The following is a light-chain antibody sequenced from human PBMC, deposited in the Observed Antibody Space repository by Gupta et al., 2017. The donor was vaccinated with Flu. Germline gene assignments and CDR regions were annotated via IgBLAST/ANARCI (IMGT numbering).Light chain of an antibody. V-gene: IGKV1-39*01. CDR1: QGTSVY. J-gene: IGKJ1*01. CDR3: RQGFFTPRT. CDR2: AAS. Sequence: DVQMTQSPSSLSASVGDRVIITCRASQGTSVYLNWYQQKPGKPPKLLLYAASTLHSGVPSRFRGRGYETEFTLTMDGLQPDDFATYYFRQGFFTPRTFRQGAKV.